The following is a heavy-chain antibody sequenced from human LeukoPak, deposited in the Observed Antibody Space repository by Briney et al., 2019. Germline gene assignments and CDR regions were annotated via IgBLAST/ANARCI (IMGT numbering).Heavy chain of an antibody. CDR2: VHSSGST. D-gene: IGHD2-15*01. V-gene: IGHV4-4*07. CDR1: GGSISTYY. J-gene: IGHJ4*02. CDR3: AKEGRSSTPGY. Sequence: SETLSLTCTVSGGSISTYYWSWIRQPAGEGLEWIGRVHSSGSTDYNPSLRSRVTMSVDTSKNQFSLNLRSVTAADTAAYYCAKEGRSSTPGYWGQGTLVTVSS.